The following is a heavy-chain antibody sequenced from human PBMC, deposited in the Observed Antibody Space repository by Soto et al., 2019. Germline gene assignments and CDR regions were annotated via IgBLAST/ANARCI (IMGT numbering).Heavy chain of an antibody. D-gene: IGHD3-3*01. J-gene: IGHJ6*02. CDR2: VYYGGST. Sequence: SETLSLTCSVSGGSLGSGSYYWGWIRQPPGKGLEWIGTVYYGGSTYFNPSLKSRVTIFVDTSKNQFSLKLRSVTAADTAVYYCARLIGYDFWSGYFRYYYGMDVWGQGTTVTVSS. CDR3: ARLIGYDFWSGYFRYYYGMDV. CDR1: GGSLGSGSYY. V-gene: IGHV4-39*01.